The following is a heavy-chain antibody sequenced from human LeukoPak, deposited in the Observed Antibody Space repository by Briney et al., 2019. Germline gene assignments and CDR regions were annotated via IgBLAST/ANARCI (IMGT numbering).Heavy chain of an antibody. Sequence: KTSQTLSLTCTVSGASTSSGTYSWSWIRQPPGEGLEWIGYIYHTGSTYYNPSLKGRVTISVDRSKNQFSLNLNFVTAADTALYYCARGDGSGSGRWFDPWGQGTLITVSS. CDR1: GASTSSGTYS. J-gene: IGHJ5*02. CDR3: ARGDGSGSGRWFDP. D-gene: IGHD3-10*01. V-gene: IGHV4-30-2*01. CDR2: IYHTGST.